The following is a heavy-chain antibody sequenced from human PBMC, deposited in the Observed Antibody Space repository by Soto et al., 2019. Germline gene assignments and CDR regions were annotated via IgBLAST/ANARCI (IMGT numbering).Heavy chain of an antibody. Sequence: PGGSLRLSCAASGFTFSSYAMSWVRQAPGKGLEWVSAISGSGGSTYYADSVKGRFTISRDNSKNTRYLQMNSLRAEDTAVYYCAKDWGIAAAGPGLDYYYGMDVWGQGTTVTVSS. CDR1: GFTFSSYA. J-gene: IGHJ6*02. CDR3: AKDWGIAAAGPGLDYYYGMDV. CDR2: ISGSGGST. D-gene: IGHD6-13*01. V-gene: IGHV3-23*01.